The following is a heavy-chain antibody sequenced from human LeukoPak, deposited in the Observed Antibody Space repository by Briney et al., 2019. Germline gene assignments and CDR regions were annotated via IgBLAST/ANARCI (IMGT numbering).Heavy chain of an antibody. D-gene: IGHD7-27*01. CDR3: ASNTGTVFDY. Sequence: SETLSLTCTVSGDFITAYYWSWIRQPPGKGLEWIGYGYYSGSTEYNPSLRSRVTISLEMSKHQFSLNLTSVTAADTAVYYCASNTGTVFDYWGQGALVTVSS. CDR2: GYYSGST. J-gene: IGHJ4*02. V-gene: IGHV4-59*01. CDR1: GDFITAYY.